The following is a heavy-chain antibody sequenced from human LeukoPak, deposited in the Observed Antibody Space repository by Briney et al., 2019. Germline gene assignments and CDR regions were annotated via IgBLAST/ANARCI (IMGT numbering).Heavy chain of an antibody. J-gene: IGHJ4*02. CDR3: ARDPLAPYCGGDCYADY. D-gene: IGHD2-21*02. CDR2: IKQEGSEK. CDR1: GFTFSSYW. Sequence: GGSLRLSCAASGFTFSSYWMSWVRQAPGKGLEGVANIKQEGSEKYYVDSVKGRFTISRDNAKNSLHLQMNSLRDEDTAVYYCARDPLAPYCGGDCYADYWGQGTLVTVSS. V-gene: IGHV3-7*01.